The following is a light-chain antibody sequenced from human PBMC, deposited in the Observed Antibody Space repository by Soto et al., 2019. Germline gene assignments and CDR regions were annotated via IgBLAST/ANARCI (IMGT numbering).Light chain of an antibody. CDR3: QQHGGSPSYT. Sequence: EIVLTQSPGTLSLSPGERATLSCRASQSVSSNYLAWYQQKPGQAPRLLTYGASSRATGITDRFSGSGSGTDFTLTISRLEPEDFAVYYCQQHGGSPSYTFGQGTKLEIQ. CDR1: QSVSSNY. J-gene: IGKJ2*01. V-gene: IGKV3-20*01. CDR2: GAS.